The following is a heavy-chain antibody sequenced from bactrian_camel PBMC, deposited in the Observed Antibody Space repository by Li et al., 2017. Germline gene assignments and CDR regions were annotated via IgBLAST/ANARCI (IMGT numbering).Heavy chain of an antibody. CDR3: AARPTAIYGCGSGSWSRSPFAY. D-gene: IGHD1*01. CDR1: NYLLRSSC. V-gene: IGHV3S1*01. J-gene: IGHJ6*01. Sequence: HVQLVESGGGSVQAGGSLRLSCAAPNYLLRSSCLGWFRQAPGKEREGVAGIHTGGSSTYYADSVKGRFTISRDNIKNTLYLQMNNLKPEDTAMYYCAARPTAIYGCGSGSWSRSPFAYWGQGTQVTVS. CDR2: IHTGGSST.